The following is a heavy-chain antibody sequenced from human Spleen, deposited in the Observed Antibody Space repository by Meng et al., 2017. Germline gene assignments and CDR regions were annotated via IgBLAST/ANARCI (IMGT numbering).Heavy chain of an antibody. CDR1: GYNFPDYY. CDR3: AREPGPFYYDSSGYYSF. Sequence: ASVKVSCKPSGYNFPDYYIHWVRRAPGQGLEWMGRINPKSGDTHYAQKFQARVTMTGDTSISTAYMELRSLRSDDTAVYYCAREPGPFYYDSSGYYSFWGQGTLVTVSS. D-gene: IGHD3-22*01. J-gene: IGHJ4*02. CDR2: INPKSGDT. V-gene: IGHV1-2*06.